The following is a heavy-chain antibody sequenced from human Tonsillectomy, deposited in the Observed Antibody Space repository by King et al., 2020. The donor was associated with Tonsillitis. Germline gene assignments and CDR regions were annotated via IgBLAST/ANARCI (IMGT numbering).Heavy chain of an antibody. D-gene: IGHD3-3*01. CDR3: AREPARITIFGVVSRTDAFDI. CDR2: IYTSGST. CDR1: GGSISSGSYY. Sequence: VQLQESGPGLVKPSQTLSLTCTVSGGSISSGSYYWSWIRQPAGKGLEWIGRIYTSGSTNYNPSLKSLVTMSVDTSKNQFSLKLSSVTAADTAVYYCAREPARITIFGVVSRTDAFDIWGQGTMVTVSS. V-gene: IGHV4-61*02. J-gene: IGHJ3*02.